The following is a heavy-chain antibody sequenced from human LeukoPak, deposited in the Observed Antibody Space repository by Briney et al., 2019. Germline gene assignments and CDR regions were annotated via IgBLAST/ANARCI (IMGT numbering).Heavy chain of an antibody. D-gene: IGHD2-2*01. CDR2: IYYSGST. CDR1: GGSISSSSYY. Sequence: SETLSLTCTVSGGSISSSSYYWGWIRQPPGKGLEWIGSIYYSGSTYYNPSLKSRVTISVDTSKNQFSLKLSSVTAADTAVYYCARGDGSGYQHYMDVWGKGTTVTVSS. J-gene: IGHJ6*03. CDR3: ARGDGSGYQHYMDV. V-gene: IGHV4-39*01.